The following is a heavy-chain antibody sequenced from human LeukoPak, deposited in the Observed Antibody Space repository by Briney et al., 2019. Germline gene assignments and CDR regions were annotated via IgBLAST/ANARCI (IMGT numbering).Heavy chain of an antibody. CDR1: GYNFSNYW. V-gene: IGHV5-51*01. J-gene: IGHJ3*01. D-gene: IGHD3-22*01. CDR2: IYPNDSDT. CDR3: ARPNITYYYDSSGYDGFDV. Sequence: GESLKISCKCSGYNFSNYWIAWVRQIPGKGLEWMGIIYPNDSDTRYRPSFQGQVSISADKPINTAYLQWSSLKASDTAMYFCARPNITYYYDSSGYDGFDVWGQGTMVTVSS.